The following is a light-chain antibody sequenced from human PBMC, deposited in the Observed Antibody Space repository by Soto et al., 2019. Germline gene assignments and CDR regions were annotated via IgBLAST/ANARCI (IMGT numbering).Light chain of an antibody. J-gene: IGLJ3*02. CDR1: RSNFGAGFD. CDR2: GNN. CDR3: QSYDSNLSGWV. Sequence: QPVLTQPPSVSGAPGQRVTISCTGSRSNFGAGFDVHWYRQLPGTAPKLLIYGNNNRPSGVPDRFSGSKSGTSASLAITGLQAEDEADYYCQSYDSNLSGWVFGGGTKLTVL. V-gene: IGLV1-40*01.